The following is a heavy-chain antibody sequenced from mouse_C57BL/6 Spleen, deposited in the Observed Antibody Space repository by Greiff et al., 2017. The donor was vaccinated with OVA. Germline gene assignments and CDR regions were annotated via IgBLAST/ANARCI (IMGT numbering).Heavy chain of an antibody. CDR3: ARSDNYYGSSYGFAY. CDR1: GYAFSSSW. J-gene: IGHJ3*01. V-gene: IGHV1-82*01. CDR2: IYPGDGDT. Sequence: LQESGPELVKPGASVKISCKASGYAFSSSWMNWVKQRPGKGLEWIGRIYPGDGDTNYNGKFKGKATLTADKSSSTAYMQLSSLTSEDSAVYFCARSDNYYGSSYGFAYWGQGTLVTVSA. D-gene: IGHD1-1*01.